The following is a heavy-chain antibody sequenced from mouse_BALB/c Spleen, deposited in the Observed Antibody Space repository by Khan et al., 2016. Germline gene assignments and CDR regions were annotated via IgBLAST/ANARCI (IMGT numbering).Heavy chain of an antibody. CDR3: ARYSAAVVAPVDY. CDR1: GYSFTSYT. CDR2: INPSSSYT. D-gene: IGHD1-1*01. V-gene: IGHV1-4*01. J-gene: IGHJ2*01. Sequence: QVQLQQSGAELARPGASVKMSCKASGYSFTSYTMHWVKQRPGQGLEWLGFINPSSSYTNYNQNFKDKATLTADKSSSTAYMQLSSLTSEDSAVYFCARYSAAVVAPVDYWGQGTTLTVSS.